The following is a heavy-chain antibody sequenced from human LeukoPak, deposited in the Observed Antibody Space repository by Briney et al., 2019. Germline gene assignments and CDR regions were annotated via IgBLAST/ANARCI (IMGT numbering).Heavy chain of an antibody. Sequence: ASVKVSCKASGGTFSSYAISWVRQAPGQGLEWMGGIIPIFGTANYAQKFQGRVTITADESTSTAYMELSSLRSEDTAVYYCARDLRVLEWLPLGAFDIWGQGTVVTVSS. V-gene: IGHV1-69*13. CDR2: IIPIFGTA. CDR3: ARDLRVLEWLPLGAFDI. CDR1: GGTFSSYA. D-gene: IGHD3-3*01. J-gene: IGHJ3*02.